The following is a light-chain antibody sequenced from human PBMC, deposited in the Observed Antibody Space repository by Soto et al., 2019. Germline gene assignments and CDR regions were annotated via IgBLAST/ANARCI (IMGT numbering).Light chain of an antibody. V-gene: IGLV1-40*01. Sequence: QSVLTQPPSVSGVPGQRVTFSCTGNNSNIGAGYDVHWYQQLPGTAPKLLIYGNSNRPSGVPDRFSGSKSGTSASLAINGLQAEDEADYYCQSYDTSLSGSLFGGGTKLTVL. CDR2: GNS. J-gene: IGLJ2*01. CDR1: NSNIGAGYD. CDR3: QSYDTSLSGSL.